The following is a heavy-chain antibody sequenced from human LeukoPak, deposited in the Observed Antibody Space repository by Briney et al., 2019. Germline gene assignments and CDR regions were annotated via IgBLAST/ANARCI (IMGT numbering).Heavy chain of an antibody. CDR2: ISSSSSYI. CDR3: ARDSTYDFWSGYLYPPDY. D-gene: IGHD3-3*01. J-gene: IGHJ4*02. CDR1: GFTFSIYA. V-gene: IGHV3-21*01. Sequence: PGGSLRLSCAASGFTFSIYAMNWVRQAPGKGLEWVSSISSSSSYIYYADSVKGRFTISRDNAKNSLYLQMNSLRAEDTAVYYCARDSTYDFWSGYLYPPDYWGQGTLVTVSS.